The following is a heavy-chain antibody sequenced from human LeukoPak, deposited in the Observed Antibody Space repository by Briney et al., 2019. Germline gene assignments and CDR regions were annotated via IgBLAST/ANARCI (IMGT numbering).Heavy chain of an antibody. CDR3: ARAQRRRITMIVVASHFDY. CDR2: ISSSGSTI. D-gene: IGHD3-22*01. V-gene: IGHV3-48*03. J-gene: IGHJ4*02. CDR1: GFTFSSYE. Sequence: QAGGSLRLSCAASGFTFSSYEMNWVRQAPGKGLEWVSYISSSGSTIYYADSVNGRFTISRDNTKNSLYLQMNSLRAEDTAVYYCARAQRRRITMIVVASHFDYWGQGTLVTVSS.